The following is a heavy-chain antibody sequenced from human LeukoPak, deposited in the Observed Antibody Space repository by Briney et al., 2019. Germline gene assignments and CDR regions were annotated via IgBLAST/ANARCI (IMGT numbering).Heavy chain of an antibody. Sequence: SVKVSCKASGYTFTGYYMHWVRQAPGQGLEWMGGIIPIFGTANYAQKFQGRVTITADKSTSTAYMELSSLRSDDTAVYYCARKSVAATPRDIVYQYSYMDVWGKGTTVTVSS. CDR3: ARKSVAATPRDIVYQYSYMDV. V-gene: IGHV1-69*06. CDR1: GYTFTGYY. D-gene: IGHD2-15*01. CDR2: IIPIFGTA. J-gene: IGHJ6*03.